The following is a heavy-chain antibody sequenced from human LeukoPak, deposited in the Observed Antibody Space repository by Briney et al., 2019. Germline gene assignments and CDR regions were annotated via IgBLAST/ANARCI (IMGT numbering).Heavy chain of an antibody. CDR3: ARGGYSGYDYRGFDY. Sequence: GGSLRLSCAASGFTFGDYSMTWIRQAPGKGLEWVSYISGSGSTIYYADSVKGRFTISRDNAKNSLYLQMNSLRAEDTALYYCARGGYSGYDYRGFDYWGQGTLVTVSS. CDR2: ISGSGSTI. CDR1: GFTFGDYS. J-gene: IGHJ4*02. D-gene: IGHD5-12*01. V-gene: IGHV3-11*01.